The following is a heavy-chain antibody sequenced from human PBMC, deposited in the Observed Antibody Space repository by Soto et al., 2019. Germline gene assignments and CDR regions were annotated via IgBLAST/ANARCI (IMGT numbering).Heavy chain of an antibody. CDR3: ARDPDY. CDR2: INAGNGNT. CDR1: GYTFTSYA. V-gene: IGHV1-3*01. Sequence: VKVSCKASGYTFTSYAMHWVRQAPGQRLEWMGWINAGNGNTKYSQKFQDRVSITRDTSASTAYMEMGRLRPEDTAMYYCARDPDYWGQGTLVTVSS. J-gene: IGHJ4*02.